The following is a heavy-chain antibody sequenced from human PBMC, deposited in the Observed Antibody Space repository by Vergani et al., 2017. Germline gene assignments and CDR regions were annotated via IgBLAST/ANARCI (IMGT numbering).Heavy chain of an antibody. CDR1: GFSFNSYG. J-gene: IGHJ5*01. CDR3: ARARCIETCYMSNWLDS. CDR2: IKSDGSIT. D-gene: IGHD3-9*01. V-gene: IGHV3-74*03. Sequence: EVQLLQSGGGFFQPGGSLRLSCSASGFSFNSYGMNWVRQVPGKGLLWVSRIKSDGSITAYADSVKGRFTISRDNAQNTLYLQMNSLRVEDTGVYYCARARCIETCYMSNWLDSWGQGTLVTVSS.